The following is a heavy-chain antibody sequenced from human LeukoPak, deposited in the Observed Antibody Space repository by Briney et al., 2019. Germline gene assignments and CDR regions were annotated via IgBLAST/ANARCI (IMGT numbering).Heavy chain of an antibody. CDR3: ARVKWELLDWYFYL. Sequence: SETLSLTCPVYGGSISSYYWSWIRQPAGKGLEWIGRIYTSGSTNYNPSLKSRVTISVDTSKNQFSLKLSSVTAADTAVYYCARVKWELLDWYFYLWGRGTLVTVSS. CDR2: IYTSGST. D-gene: IGHD1-26*01. V-gene: IGHV4-4*07. J-gene: IGHJ2*01. CDR1: GGSISSYY.